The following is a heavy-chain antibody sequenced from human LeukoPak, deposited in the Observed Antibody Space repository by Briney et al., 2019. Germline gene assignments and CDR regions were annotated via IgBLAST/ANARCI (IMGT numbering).Heavy chain of an antibody. CDR3: ASLHTPKYYFDY. Sequence: GWINPNSGRTNYAQKFQGRVTMTRDTSISTAYMELSRLRSDDTAVYYCASLHTPKYYFDYWGQGTLVTVSS. V-gene: IGHV1-2*02. J-gene: IGHJ4*02. CDR2: INPNSGRT. D-gene: IGHD4-11*01.